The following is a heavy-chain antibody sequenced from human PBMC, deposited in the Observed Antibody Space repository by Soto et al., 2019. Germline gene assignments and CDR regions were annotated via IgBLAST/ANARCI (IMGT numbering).Heavy chain of an antibody. D-gene: IGHD3-22*01. CDR1: GFTFSSYA. CDR2: ISYDGSNK. Sequence: GGSLRLSCAASGFTFSSYAMHWVRQAPGKGLEWVAVISYDGSNKYYADSVKGRFTISRDNSKNTLYLQMNSLRAEDTAVYYCARDMPRDYYDSSGYYLGYWGQGTLVTVSS. V-gene: IGHV3-30-3*01. J-gene: IGHJ4*02. CDR3: ARDMPRDYYDSSGYYLGY.